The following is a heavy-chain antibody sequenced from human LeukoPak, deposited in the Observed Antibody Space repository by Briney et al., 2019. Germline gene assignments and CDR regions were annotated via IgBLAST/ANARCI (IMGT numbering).Heavy chain of an antibody. D-gene: IGHD4-23*01. V-gene: IGHV3-20*04. CDR1: GFTFDDYG. J-gene: IGHJ3*02. Sequence: RPGGSLRLSCAASGFTFDDYGMSWVRHAPGKGLEWVSGINWNGGSTGYADSVKGRFTISRDNAKNSLYLQMNSLRAEDTALYYCARGGPATVGPLRGVVDIWGQGTMVTVSS. CDR3: ARGGPATVGPLRGVVDI. CDR2: INWNGGST.